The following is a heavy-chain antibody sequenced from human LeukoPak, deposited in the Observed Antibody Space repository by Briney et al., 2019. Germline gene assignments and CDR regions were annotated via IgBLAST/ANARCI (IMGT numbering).Heavy chain of an antibody. CDR3: ARRAGAYSHPYDY. Sequence: PGGSLRLSCAASGFTFSSYAMSWVRQAPGKGLEWVSAISGSGGSTYYADSVKGRFTISRDNSKNTLYLRMNSLRAEDTAVYYCARRAGAYSHPYDYWGQGTLVTVSS. CDR1: GFTFSSYA. D-gene: IGHD4/OR15-4a*01. CDR2: ISGSGGST. V-gene: IGHV3-23*01. J-gene: IGHJ4*02.